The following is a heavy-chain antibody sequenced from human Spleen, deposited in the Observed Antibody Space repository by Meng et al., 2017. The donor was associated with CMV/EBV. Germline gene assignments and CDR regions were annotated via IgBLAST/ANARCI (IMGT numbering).Heavy chain of an antibody. Sequence: GGSLRLSCAASGFTFDDYAMHWVRQAPGKGLEWVSGISWNSGSIGYADSVKGRFTISRDNAKSSLYLQMNSLRAEDTALYYCVKDMWHYDSSGPFDYWGQGTLVTVSS. V-gene: IGHV3-9*01. J-gene: IGHJ4*02. CDR2: ISWNSGSI. D-gene: IGHD3-22*01. CDR1: GFTFDDYA. CDR3: VKDMWHYDSSGPFDY.